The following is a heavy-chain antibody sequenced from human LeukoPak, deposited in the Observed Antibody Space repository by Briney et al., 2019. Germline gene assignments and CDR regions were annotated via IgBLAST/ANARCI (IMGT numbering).Heavy chain of an antibody. V-gene: IGHV3-66*01. D-gene: IGHD3-10*01. CDR1: GFTVSSNY. Sequence: PGGSLRLSCAASGFTVSSNYMSWVRQAPGKGLEWVSVIYSGGSTYYADSVKGRFTISRDNSKNTLYLQMNSLRAEDTAVYYCARGLLLWFGESGWFDPWGQGTLVTVSS. CDR3: ARGLLLWFGESGWFDP. CDR2: IYSGGST. J-gene: IGHJ5*02.